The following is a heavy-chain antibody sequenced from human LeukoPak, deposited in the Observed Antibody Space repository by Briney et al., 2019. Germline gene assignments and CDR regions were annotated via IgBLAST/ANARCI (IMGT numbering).Heavy chain of an antibody. Sequence: SETLSLTCTVSGGSISSGDYYWSWIRQPPGKGLEWIGYIYYSGSTYYNPSLKSRVTISVDTSKNQFSLKLSSVTAADTAVYYCARQDYYGSSGYYYAHAFDIWGQGTMVTVSS. V-gene: IGHV4-30-4*01. CDR1: GGSISSGDYY. D-gene: IGHD3-22*01. CDR3: ARQDYYGSSGYYYAHAFDI. CDR2: IYYSGST. J-gene: IGHJ3*02.